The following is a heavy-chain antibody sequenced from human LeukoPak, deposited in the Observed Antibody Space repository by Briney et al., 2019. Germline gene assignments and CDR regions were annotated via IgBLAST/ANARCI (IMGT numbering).Heavy chain of an antibody. D-gene: IGHD1-26*01. J-gene: IGHJ4*02. Sequence: SETLSLTCTVSGGSISSYYWSWIRQPPGKGLEWIGYIYYSGSTNYNPSLKSRVIISVDTSKNQFSLKLSSVTAADTAVYYCARGLTSYWPDYWGQGTLVTVSS. CDR2: IYYSGST. CDR3: ARGLTSYWPDY. V-gene: IGHV4-59*01. CDR1: GGSISSYY.